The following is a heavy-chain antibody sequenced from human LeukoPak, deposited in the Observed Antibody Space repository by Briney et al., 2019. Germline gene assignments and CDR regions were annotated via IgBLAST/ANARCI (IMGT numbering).Heavy chain of an antibody. J-gene: IGHJ4*02. V-gene: IGHV3-53*01. Sequence: GGSLRLSCAASGFTVSSNYMNWVRQVPGKGLEWVSIIYSGGSTYYADSVKGRFTISRDNSKITLYLQMNSLRAEDTAVYYCAAQTTFSYYFDYWGQGTLVTVSS. CDR1: GFTVSSNY. CDR2: IYSGGST. D-gene: IGHD2/OR15-2a*01. CDR3: AAQTTFSYYFDY.